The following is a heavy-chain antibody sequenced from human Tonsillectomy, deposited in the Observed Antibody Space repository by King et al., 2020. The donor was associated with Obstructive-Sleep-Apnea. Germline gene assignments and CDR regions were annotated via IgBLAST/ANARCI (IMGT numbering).Heavy chain of an antibody. D-gene: IGHD5-12*01. J-gene: IGHJ4*02. Sequence: QLVQSGAEVKKPGESLKISCQGSGYSFTNYWIGWVRQMPGKGLEWMGIIYPDDSETRYSPSFQGQVTMSADKSINTAYLQWSSLKASDTAVYYCARRSGYSGYDSHWGQGTLVTVS. V-gene: IGHV5-51*01. CDR1: GYSFTNYW. CDR2: IYPDDSET. CDR3: ARRSGYSGYDSH.